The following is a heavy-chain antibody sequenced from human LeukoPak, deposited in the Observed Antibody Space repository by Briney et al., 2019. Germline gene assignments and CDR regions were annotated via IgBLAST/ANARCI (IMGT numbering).Heavy chain of an antibody. CDR2: IYYSGST. Sequence: SETLSLTCTVSGGSISITNYYWAWIRQPPGKGLEYIGSIYYSGSTDYNPSLKSRVAISVDTSKNQFSLKLSSVTAAGTAVYYCARGSKAAPGTFDYWGQGTLVTVSS. CDR3: ARGSKAAPGTFDY. CDR1: GGSISITNYY. J-gene: IGHJ4*02. V-gene: IGHV4-39*07. D-gene: IGHD6-13*01.